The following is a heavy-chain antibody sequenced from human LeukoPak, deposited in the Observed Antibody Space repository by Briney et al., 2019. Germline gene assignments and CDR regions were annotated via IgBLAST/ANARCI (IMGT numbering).Heavy chain of an antibody. J-gene: IGHJ4*02. CDR3: ARVSRIAAPLFDY. Sequence: PSETLSLTCTVSDGSISNYYWSWIRQPAGKGLEWIGRIFISGSTNYNPSLKSRVTISVDTSKNQFSLKLSSVTAADTAVYYCARVSRIAAPLFDYWGQGTLVTVSS. CDR1: DGSISNYY. CDR2: IFISGST. V-gene: IGHV4-4*07. D-gene: IGHD6-13*01.